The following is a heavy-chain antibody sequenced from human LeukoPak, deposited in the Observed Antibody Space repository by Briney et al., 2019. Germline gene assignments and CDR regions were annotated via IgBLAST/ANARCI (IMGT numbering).Heavy chain of an antibody. D-gene: IGHD3-10*01. CDR1: GYRFTSYW. Sequence: GESLTISCQGSGYRFTSYWIGGVRQVPGKGLEWMGIIYPGDSDTRYSPSFQGQVTISADKSISTAYLQWSSLKASDTAMYYCARHGSGSYFPFDPWGQGTLVTVSS. CDR3: ARHGSGSYFPFDP. CDR2: IYPGDSDT. J-gene: IGHJ5*02. V-gene: IGHV5-51*01.